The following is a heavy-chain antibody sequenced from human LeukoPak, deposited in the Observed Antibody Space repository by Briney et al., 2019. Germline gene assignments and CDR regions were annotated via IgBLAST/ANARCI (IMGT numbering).Heavy chain of an antibody. Sequence: SQTLSLTCTVSGGSISSGGYYWCWIRQPPGKGLEWIGYIYHSGSTYYNPSLKSRVTISVDRSKNQFSLKLSSVTAADTAVYYCARGDNDYSSYSDYWGQGTLVTVSS. CDR1: GGSISSGGYY. CDR3: ARGDNDYSSYSDY. V-gene: IGHV4-30-2*01. D-gene: IGHD4-11*01. CDR2: IYHSGST. J-gene: IGHJ4*02.